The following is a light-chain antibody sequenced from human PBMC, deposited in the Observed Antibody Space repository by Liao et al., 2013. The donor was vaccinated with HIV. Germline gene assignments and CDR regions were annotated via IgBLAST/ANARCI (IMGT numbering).Light chain of an antibody. V-gene: IGLV3-1*01. CDR3: QTWDNSNMI. J-gene: IGLJ2*01. CDR2: QDT. CDR1: TLDDKY. Sequence: SYELTQPPSVSVSPGQTATITCSGDTLDDKYAFWYQQKPGQSPVLVIYQDTKRPSGIPARFSGSNSGNTATLTISGTQTLDEADYFCQTWDNSNMIFGGGTKLTVL.